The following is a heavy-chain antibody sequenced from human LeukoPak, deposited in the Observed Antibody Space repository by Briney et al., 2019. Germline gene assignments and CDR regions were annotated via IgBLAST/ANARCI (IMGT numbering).Heavy chain of an antibody. V-gene: IGHV4-39*01. Sequence: SETLSLTCTVSGGSISSYYWSWIRQPPGKGLEWIGSIYYSGSTYYNPSLKSRVTISVDTSKNQFSLRLSSVTAADTAVYYCASLIVVAGRPYFDYWGPGTLVTVSS. CDR3: ASLIVVAGRPYFDY. CDR2: IYYSGST. CDR1: GGSISSYY. J-gene: IGHJ4*02. D-gene: IGHD6-19*01.